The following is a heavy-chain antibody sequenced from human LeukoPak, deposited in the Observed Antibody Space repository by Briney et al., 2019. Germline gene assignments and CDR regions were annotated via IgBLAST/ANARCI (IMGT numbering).Heavy chain of an antibody. V-gene: IGHV3-66*01. CDR1: GFTVSSNY. CDR2: IYSGGST. CDR3: AGTGPRDYYYYYGMDV. J-gene: IGHJ6*02. D-gene: IGHD1-7*01. Sequence: GGSLRLSCAASGFTVSSNYMSWVRQAPGKGLEWVSVIYSGGSTYYADSVKGGFTISRDNSKNTLYLQMNSLRAEDTAVYYCAGTGPRDYYYYYGMDVWGQGTTVTVSS.